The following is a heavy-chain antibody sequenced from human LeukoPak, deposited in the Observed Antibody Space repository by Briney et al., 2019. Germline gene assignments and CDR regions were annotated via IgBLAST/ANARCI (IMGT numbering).Heavy chain of an antibody. CDR2: IKQDGSEK. V-gene: IGHV3-7*02. CDR1: GFTFSSHW. J-gene: IGHJ4*02. D-gene: IGHD3-22*01. CDR3: ARARNDYDSNGFSFLDY. Sequence: GGSLRLSCAASGFTFSSHWMIWVRQAPGKGLEWVASIKQDGSEKYYVDSVKGRFTISRDNSKNTLYLQMNSLRAEDTALYYCARARNDYDSNGFSFLDYWGQGTLVTASS.